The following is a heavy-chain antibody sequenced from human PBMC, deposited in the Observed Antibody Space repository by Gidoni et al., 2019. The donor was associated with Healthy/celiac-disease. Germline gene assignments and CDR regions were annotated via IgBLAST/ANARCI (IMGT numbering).Heavy chain of an antibody. J-gene: IGHJ6*03. V-gene: IGHV3-9*01. D-gene: IGHD3-3*01. Sequence: EVQLVESGGGLVQPGRSLSLSCAASVFTFDDYAMHWVRQAPGTGLEWVSGISWNSGSIGYADSVKGRFTISRDNAKNSLYLQMNSLRAEDTALYYCAKGATIFGVVSHYYYYYMDVWGKGTTVTVSS. CDR3: AKGATIFGVVSHYYYYYMDV. CDR2: ISWNSGSI. CDR1: VFTFDDYA.